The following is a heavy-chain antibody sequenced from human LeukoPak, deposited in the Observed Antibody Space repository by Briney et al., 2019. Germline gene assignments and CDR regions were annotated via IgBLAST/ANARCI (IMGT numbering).Heavy chain of an antibody. J-gene: IGHJ4*02. CDR3: ARVYSSGSFFDY. D-gene: IGHD6-19*01. CDR2: IYYSGST. V-gene: IGHV4-39*07. CDR1: GGSISSSSYY. Sequence: SETLSLTCTVSGGSISSSSYYWGWIRQPPGKGLEWIGSIYYSGSTYYNPSLKSRVTISVDTSKNQFSLKLSSVTAADTAVYYCARVYSSGSFFDYWGQGTLVTVSS.